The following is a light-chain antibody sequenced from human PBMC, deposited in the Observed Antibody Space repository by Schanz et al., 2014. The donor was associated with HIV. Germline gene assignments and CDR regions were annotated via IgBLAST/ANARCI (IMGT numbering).Light chain of an antibody. CDR3: HLYGRS. CDR2: DAS. Sequence: EIVLTQSPATLSLSPGERATLSCRASQSVSSYLAWYQQNPGQAPRLLIYDASTRATGIPDRFSGSASGTDFTLTISRLEPEDFAVYYCHLYGRSFGPGTKVDIK. CDR1: QSVSSY. J-gene: IGKJ3*01. V-gene: IGKV3-20*01.